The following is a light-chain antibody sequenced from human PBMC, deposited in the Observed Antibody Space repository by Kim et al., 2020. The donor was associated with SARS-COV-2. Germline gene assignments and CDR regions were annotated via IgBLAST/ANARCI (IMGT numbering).Light chain of an antibody. CDR2: WAS. CDR3: QQNYATPYT. CDR1: RSVLYSSNNRNY. J-gene: IGKJ2*01. Sequence: DIVMTQSPDSLAVSLGERATINCKSSRSVLYSSNNRNYLAWYQQKPGKPPKLLIYWASTRESGVPDRFSGSGSGTDFTLTISSPQAEDAAVYYCQQNYATPYTFGQGTKLEI. V-gene: IGKV4-1*01.